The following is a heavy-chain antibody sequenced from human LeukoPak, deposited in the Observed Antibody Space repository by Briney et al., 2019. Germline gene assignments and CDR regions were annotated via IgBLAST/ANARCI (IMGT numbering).Heavy chain of an antibody. CDR3: AKFGLAGSGRYHDAFDI. J-gene: IGHJ3*02. CDR1: GLTLSSYG. D-gene: IGHD3-10*01. CDR2: ISGSGGRT. V-gene: IGHV3-23*01. Sequence: GGSLRLSCAASGLTLSSYGMTWVRQAPGKGVEWVSAISGSGGRTYYAESVKGRSTISRDNSKTTLYLQMNSLRAEDTAVYYCAKFGLAGSGRYHDAFDIWGQGTMVTVSS.